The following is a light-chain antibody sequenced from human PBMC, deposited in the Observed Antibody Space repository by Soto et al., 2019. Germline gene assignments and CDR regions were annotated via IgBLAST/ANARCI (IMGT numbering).Light chain of an antibody. CDR3: CSYAGRNTWV. V-gene: IGLV2-23*01. CDR2: EGG. Sequence: QSALTQPASVSGSPGQSITISCTGTGSDVGGYNYVSWYQHLPGKAPKLMIYEGGKRPSGVSNRFSGSQSGNTASLTISGLQAEDEGDYYCCSYAGRNTWVFGGGTKLTVL. CDR1: GSDVGGYNY. J-gene: IGLJ3*02.